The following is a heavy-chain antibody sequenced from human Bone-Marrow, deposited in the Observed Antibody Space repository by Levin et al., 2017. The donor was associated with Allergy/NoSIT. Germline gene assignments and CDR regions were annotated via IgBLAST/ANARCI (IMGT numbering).Heavy chain of an antibody. CDR2: IRSKAYGGAP. CDR1: GFTFGDEA. J-gene: IGHJ4*01. CDR3: GRDRSYYASGRVRD. D-gene: IGHD3-10*01. Sequence: PGESLKISCSASGFTFGDEAISWFRQAPGKGLEWLGFIRSKAYGGAPEYAASVKGRFEISRDDSKSTAYLQMNNLKTEDTAVYYCGRDRSYYASGRVRDWGQGTLVTVSS. V-gene: IGHV3-49*03.